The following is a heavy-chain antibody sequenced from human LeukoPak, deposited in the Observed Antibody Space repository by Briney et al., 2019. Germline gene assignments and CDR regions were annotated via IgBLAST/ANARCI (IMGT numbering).Heavy chain of an antibody. Sequence: ASVKVSCKASGYTFTAYYVHWVRQAPGQGLVWMGWINPNSGGTNYAQKFQGRVTMARDTSISTAYMELSRLRSDDTAIYYCARDFPSSGWYHPFDYWGQGILVTVSS. CDR3: ARDFPSSGWYHPFDY. CDR1: GYTFTAYY. J-gene: IGHJ4*02. D-gene: IGHD6-19*01. V-gene: IGHV1-2*02. CDR2: INPNSGGT.